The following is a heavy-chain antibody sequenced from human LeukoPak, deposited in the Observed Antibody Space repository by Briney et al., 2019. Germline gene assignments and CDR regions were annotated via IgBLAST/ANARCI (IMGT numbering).Heavy chain of an antibody. CDR1: GFTVGDYG. V-gene: IGHV3-49*03. CDR2: IRGKTFSGTT. D-gene: IGHD3-10*01. CDR3: TRTSSRFVTPDY. J-gene: IGHJ4*02. Sequence: GSLRLSCTASGFTVGDYGMSWFRQAPGKGLEWVAFIRGKTFSGTTEYAASVKGRFSISRDDFKDTVYLQMNSLQTEDTGVYFCTRTSSRFVTPDYWGQGTLVTVSS.